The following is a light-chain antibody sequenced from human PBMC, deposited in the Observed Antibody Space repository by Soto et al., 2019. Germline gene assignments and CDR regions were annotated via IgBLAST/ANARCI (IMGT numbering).Light chain of an antibody. Sequence: EIVMTRAPATLSVSPGERGTLSCRASQSVSSNLAWYQQKPGQAPRLLIYGASTRATGIPARFSGSGSGTEFTLTTSSLQSEDFPVYYCQQYNNWPITFGQGTRLEIK. CDR1: QSVSSN. J-gene: IGKJ5*01. CDR2: GAS. CDR3: QQYNNWPIT. V-gene: IGKV3-15*01.